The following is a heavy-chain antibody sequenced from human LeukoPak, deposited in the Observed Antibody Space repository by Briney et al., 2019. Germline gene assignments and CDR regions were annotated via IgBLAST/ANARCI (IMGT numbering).Heavy chain of an antibody. J-gene: IGHJ4*02. CDR2: INAGNGNT. Sequence: VASVKVSCKASGGTFSGYAMHWVRQAPGQRLEWMGWINAGNGNTKYSQKFQGRVTITRDTSASTAYMELSSLRSEDTAVYYCVRDIPYGDYVGNYFDYWGQGTLVTVSS. CDR3: VRDIPYGDYVGNYFDY. D-gene: IGHD4-17*01. CDR1: GGTFSGYA. V-gene: IGHV1-3*01.